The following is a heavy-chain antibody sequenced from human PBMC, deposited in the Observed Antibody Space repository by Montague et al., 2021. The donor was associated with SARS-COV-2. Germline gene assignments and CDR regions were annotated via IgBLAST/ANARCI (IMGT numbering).Heavy chain of an antibody. CDR3: AHRRGLLLSDAFDI. J-gene: IGHJ3*02. V-gene: IGHV2-5*02. CDR2: IYWGDDK. Sequence: PALVKPTQTLTLTCTFSRFSLSTSGVGVGWIRQPPGKALEWLALIYWGDDKRYSPSLKSRLTITKDTSKNQVVLTMTNMDPVDTATYYCAHRRGLLLSDAFDIWGQGTMVTVSS. D-gene: IGHD1-26*01. CDR1: RFSLSTSGVG.